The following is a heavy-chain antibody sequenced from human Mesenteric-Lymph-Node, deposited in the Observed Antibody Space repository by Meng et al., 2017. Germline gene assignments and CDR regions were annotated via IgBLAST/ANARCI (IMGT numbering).Heavy chain of an antibody. V-gene: IGHV4-30-4*01. D-gene: IGHD5-12*01. CDR3: AGDRRGVATVDY. Sequence: QVQLQESGPGLGKPSQTLARTGTVSGGSISSGDYYWSWIRQPPGKGLEWIGYIYSSGSTYYNPSLKSRITISVDTSKNQFSLRLTSVTAADTAVYYCAGDRRGVATVDYWGQGTLVTVSS. CDR1: GGSISSGDYY. J-gene: IGHJ4*02. CDR2: IYSSGST.